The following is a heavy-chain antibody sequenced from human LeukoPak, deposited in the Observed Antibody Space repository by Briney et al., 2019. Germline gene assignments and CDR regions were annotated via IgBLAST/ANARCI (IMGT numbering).Heavy chain of an antibody. D-gene: IGHD2-2*01. J-gene: IGHJ6*03. CDR3: ARDLADIVIVPAAANYYYYYMDV. CDR2: IKQDGSEK. V-gene: IGHV3-7*01. Sequence: GGSLRLSCAASGFTFSSYWMSWVRQAPGKGLEWVSNIKQDGSEKYYVDSVKGRFTISRDNAKNSLYLQMNSLRAEDTAVYYRARDLADIVIVPAAANYYYYYMDVWGKGTTVTVSS. CDR1: GFTFSSYW.